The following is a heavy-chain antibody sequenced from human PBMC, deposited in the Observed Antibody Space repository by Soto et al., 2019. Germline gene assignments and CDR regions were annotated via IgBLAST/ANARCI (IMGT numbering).Heavy chain of an antibody. J-gene: IGHJ2*01. D-gene: IGHD3-16*01. V-gene: IGHV4-31*03. CDR3: ASDYGGAWYFDL. CDR1: GGSISSGGYC. CDR2: TKYSGST. Sequence: QVQLQESGPGLVKPSQTLSLTCTVSGGSISSGGYCWSWIRQHPGKGLEWIGYTKYSGSTYYNPSLKRRVTISVDTSKNQFSLKLSSVTAADTAVYYCASDYGGAWYFDLWGRGTLVTVSS.